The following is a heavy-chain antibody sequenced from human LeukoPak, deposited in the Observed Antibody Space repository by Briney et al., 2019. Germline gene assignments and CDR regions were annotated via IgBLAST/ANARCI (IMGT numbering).Heavy chain of an antibody. CDR3: ARVGYYYDDNCDAFDI. CDR1: GFTLSNYW. CDR2: ISSDGSTT. D-gene: IGHD3-22*01. Sequence: PGGSLRLSCAASGFTLSNYWIHWVRQTPGKGLVWVSRISSDGSTTNYADSVKGRFTISRDNAKNTLYLQMNSLRAEDTAMYYCARVGYYYDDNCDAFDIWGQGTVVTVSS. V-gene: IGHV3-74*01. J-gene: IGHJ3*02.